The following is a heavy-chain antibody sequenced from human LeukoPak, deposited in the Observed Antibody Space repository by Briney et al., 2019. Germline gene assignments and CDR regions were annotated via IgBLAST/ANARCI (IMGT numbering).Heavy chain of an antibody. CDR2: IYYSGST. V-gene: IGHV4-59*01. Sequence: SETLSLTCIVSGGSISSYYWSWIRQPPGKGQEWIGYIYYSGSTNYNPSLKSRVTISVDTSKNQFSLKLSSVTAADTAVYYCARDSRWFGEVDYYYYMDVWGKGTTVTFSS. D-gene: IGHD3-10*01. J-gene: IGHJ6*03. CDR1: GGSISSYY. CDR3: ARDSRWFGEVDYYYYMDV.